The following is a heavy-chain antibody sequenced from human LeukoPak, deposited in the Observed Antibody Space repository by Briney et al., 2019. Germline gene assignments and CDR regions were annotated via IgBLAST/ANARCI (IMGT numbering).Heavy chain of an antibody. D-gene: IGHD3-16*01. Sequence: PGGSLRPSCAASGFIFSSYWMTWVRQAPGKGLEWEANIKQHGNEKYYVDSVKGRFTISRDNAKNSLHLQMNSLRAEDTAVYYCARVKGGYYFDYWGQGTLVTVSS. CDR1: GFIFSSYW. CDR3: ARVKGGYYFDY. CDR2: IKQHGNEK. J-gene: IGHJ4*02. V-gene: IGHV3-7*05.